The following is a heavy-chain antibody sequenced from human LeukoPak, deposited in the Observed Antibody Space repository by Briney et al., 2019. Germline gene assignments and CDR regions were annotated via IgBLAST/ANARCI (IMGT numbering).Heavy chain of an antibody. CDR1: GGTFSSYA. CDR2: IIPIFGTA. V-gene: IGHV1-69*05. Sequence: SVKVSCKASGGTFSSYAISWVRQAPGQGLEWMGGIIPIFGTANYAQKFQGRVTITTDESTSTAYMELSSLRSEDTAVYYRAMFYYYDSSGYYFEYYFDYWGQGTLVTVSS. J-gene: IGHJ4*02. D-gene: IGHD3-22*01. CDR3: AMFYYYDSSGYYFEYYFDY.